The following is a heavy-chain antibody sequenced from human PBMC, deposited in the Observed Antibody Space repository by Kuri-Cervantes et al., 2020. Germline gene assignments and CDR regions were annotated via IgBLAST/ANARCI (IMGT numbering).Heavy chain of an antibody. CDR2: ISYDGSNK. V-gene: IGHV3-30-3*01. CDR3: ARERGGDDAFDI. J-gene: IGHJ3*02. CDR1: GFTFSSYA. D-gene: IGHD2-21*02. Sequence: GESLKISCAVSGFTFSSYAMHWVRQAPGKGLEWVAVISYDGSNKYYADSVKGRFTISRDNAKNTVYLQMNSLRAEDTAVYYCARERGGDDAFDIWGLGTMVTVSS.